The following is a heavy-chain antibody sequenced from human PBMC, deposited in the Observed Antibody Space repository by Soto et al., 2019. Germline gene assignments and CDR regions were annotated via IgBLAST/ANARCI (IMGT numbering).Heavy chain of an antibody. CDR3: ARHPQLTGVVWGWFDP. J-gene: IGHJ5*02. V-gene: IGHV4-39*01. D-gene: IGHD7-27*01. CDR1: GGSISSSSYY. Sequence: QLQLQESGPGLVKPSETLSLTCTVSGGSISSSSYYWGWIRQPPGKGLEWIGSIYYSGSTYYNPSLKSRVTISVDTSKNQFSLKLSSVTAADTAVYYCARHPQLTGVVWGWFDPWGQGTLVTVSS. CDR2: IYYSGST.